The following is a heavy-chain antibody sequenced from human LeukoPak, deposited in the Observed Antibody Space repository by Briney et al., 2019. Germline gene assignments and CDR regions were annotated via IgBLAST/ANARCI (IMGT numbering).Heavy chain of an antibody. CDR1: GYTFTSYY. J-gene: IGHJ4*02. CDR3: ARDQWELSNFDY. D-gene: IGHD1-26*01. Sequence: GASVKVSCKASGYTFTSYYMHWVRQAPGQGLEWMGWISAYNGNTNYAQKLQGRVTMTTDTSTSTAYMELRSLRSDDTAVYYCARDQWELSNFDYWGQGTLVTVSS. V-gene: IGHV1-18*04. CDR2: ISAYNGNT.